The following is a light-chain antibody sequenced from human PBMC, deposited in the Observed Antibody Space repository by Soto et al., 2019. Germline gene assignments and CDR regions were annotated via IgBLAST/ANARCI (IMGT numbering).Light chain of an antibody. Sequence: EIVLTQSPATLSLSPGERATLSCRAIQSVSSNLAWYQQRPGQALSLLIYGASTRASGCPSRFTGSGSATEFTLTISSLQSEDFALYYCQQYDNWPPGITFGQGTRLEIK. J-gene: IGKJ5*01. CDR3: QQYDNWPPGIT. CDR2: GAS. CDR1: QSVSSN. V-gene: IGKV3-15*01.